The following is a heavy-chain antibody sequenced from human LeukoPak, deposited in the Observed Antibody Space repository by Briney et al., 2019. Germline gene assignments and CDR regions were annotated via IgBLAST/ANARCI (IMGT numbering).Heavy chain of an antibody. CDR3: ASRRVAAAGTADHWYFDL. CDR1: GGSISSGGYY. CDR2: IYYSGST. V-gene: IGHV4-31*03. D-gene: IGHD6-13*01. J-gene: IGHJ2*01. Sequence: SETLSLTCTVSGGSISSGGYYWSWIRQHPGKGLEWIVNIYYSGSTYYNPSLKSRVTISVDTSKNQFSLKLSSVTAADTAVYYCASRRVAAAGTADHWYFDLWGRGTLVTVSS.